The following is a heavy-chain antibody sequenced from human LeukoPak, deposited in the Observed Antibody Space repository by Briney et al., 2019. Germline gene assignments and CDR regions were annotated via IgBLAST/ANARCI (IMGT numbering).Heavy chain of an antibody. Sequence: PSETLSLTCAVYGGSFSGYYWSWIRQPPGKGLEWIGEINHSGSTNYNPSLKSRVTISVDTSKNQFSLKLSSVTAADTAVYYCARGLSYYYDSSGYLPFPFDYWGQGTLVTVSS. CDR1: GGSFSGYY. V-gene: IGHV4-34*01. CDR2: INHSGST. CDR3: ARGLSYYYDSSGYLPFPFDY. J-gene: IGHJ4*02. D-gene: IGHD3-22*01.